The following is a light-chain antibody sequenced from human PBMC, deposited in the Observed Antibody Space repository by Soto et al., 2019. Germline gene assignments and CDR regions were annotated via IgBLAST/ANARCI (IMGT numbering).Light chain of an antibody. V-gene: IGLV2-11*01. J-gene: IGLJ1*01. CDR1: SSDVGTYDY. Sequence: QSALTQPRSVSGSPGQSVTISCTGTSSDVGTYDYVSWYQLHPGKAPKVVIYDVSQRPSGVPDRFSGSKSGNTASLTISGLQGEDEADYYCFSYAGRSAHFVFCTGTKLTLL. CDR2: DVS. CDR3: FSYAGRSAHFV.